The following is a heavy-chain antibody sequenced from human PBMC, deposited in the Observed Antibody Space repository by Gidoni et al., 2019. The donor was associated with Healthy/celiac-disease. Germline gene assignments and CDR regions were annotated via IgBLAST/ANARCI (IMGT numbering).Heavy chain of an antibody. CDR3: AKDILTGYYPGGSYYYYGMDV. D-gene: IGHD3-9*01. Sequence: EVQLLESGGGLVQPGGSLRLPCAASGFTFSSYAMSWFRQAPGKGLELVSAISGSGGSTYYADSVKGRFTISRDNSKNTLYLQMNSLRAEDTAVYYCAKDILTGYYPGGSYYYYGMDVWGQGTTVTVSS. CDR1: GFTFSSYA. V-gene: IGHV3-23*01. CDR2: ISGSGGST. J-gene: IGHJ6*02.